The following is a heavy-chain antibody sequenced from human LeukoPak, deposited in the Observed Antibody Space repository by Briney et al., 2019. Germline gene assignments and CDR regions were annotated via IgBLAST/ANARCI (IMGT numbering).Heavy chain of an antibody. Sequence: PGGSLRLSCAASGFTFSDYGMHWVRQAPGKGLEWVAVIWYDGSKTYYADSVKGRFTISRDNSKNTLYLQMNSLRAEDTAVYYCAKALGVRGVFDYWGQGTLVTVSS. CDR3: AKALGVRGVFDY. CDR1: GFTFSDYG. J-gene: IGHJ4*02. D-gene: IGHD3-10*01. V-gene: IGHV3-33*06. CDR2: IWYDGSKT.